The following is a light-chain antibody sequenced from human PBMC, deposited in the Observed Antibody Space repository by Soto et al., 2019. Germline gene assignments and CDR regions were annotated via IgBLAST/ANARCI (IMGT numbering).Light chain of an antibody. CDR3: ASYTTSRTYV. CDR2: DVS. CDR1: SSDVGGYSY. Sequence: QSALAQPASVSGSPGQSIAISCTGTSSDVGGYSYVSWYQQQPGKAPKLVISDVSNRPSGVSDRFSGSKSDNTASLTISGLQMEEEADYYCASYTTSRTYVFGIGTKVTFL. J-gene: IGLJ1*01. V-gene: IGLV2-14*01.